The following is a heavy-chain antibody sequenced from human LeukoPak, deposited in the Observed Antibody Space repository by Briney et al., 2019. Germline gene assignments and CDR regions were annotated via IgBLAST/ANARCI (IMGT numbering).Heavy chain of an antibody. CDR2: IIPIFGIA. D-gene: IGHD2-21*02. CDR1: GGTFSIYA. Sequence: SVKVSCKASGGTFSIYAISWVRQAPGQGLEWMGRIIPIFGIANYAQKFQGRVTITADKSTSTAYMELSSLRSEDTAVYYCASSRRGVVVTAMDYYYGMDVWGQGTTVTVSS. J-gene: IGHJ6*02. V-gene: IGHV1-69*04. CDR3: ASSRRGVVVTAMDYYYGMDV.